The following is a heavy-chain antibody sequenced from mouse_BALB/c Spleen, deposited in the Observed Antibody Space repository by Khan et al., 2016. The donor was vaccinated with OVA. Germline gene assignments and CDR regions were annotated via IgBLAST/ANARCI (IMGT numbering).Heavy chain of an antibody. D-gene: IGHD2-9*01. CDR3: ARAYYGNDREAMDY. Sequence: QVRLQQSGPGLVAPSQSLSITCTVSGFSLTGYGVNWVRQPPGKGLEWLGMIWGDGSTDYNSALKSRLSISKDNSKSQVFLKMHSLQTDDTARYYCARAYYGNDREAMDYWGQGTSVTVSS. CDR2: IWGDGST. J-gene: IGHJ4*01. CDR1: GFSLTGYG. V-gene: IGHV2-6-7*01.